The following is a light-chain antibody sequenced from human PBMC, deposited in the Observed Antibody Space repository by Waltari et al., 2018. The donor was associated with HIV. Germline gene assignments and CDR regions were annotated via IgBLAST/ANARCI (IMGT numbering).Light chain of an antibody. V-gene: IGLV2-14*01. Sequence: QSALTQPASVSGSPGQSITISCTGSSSDVGRYNYVSWFPQHPGKAPKLLIYEVSDRPSGVSNRFSGSKSGNTASLTISGLQAEDEADYYCSSYTSSSTLVFGGGTKLTVL. CDR2: EVS. CDR1: SSDVGRYNY. J-gene: IGLJ2*01. CDR3: SSYTSSSTLV.